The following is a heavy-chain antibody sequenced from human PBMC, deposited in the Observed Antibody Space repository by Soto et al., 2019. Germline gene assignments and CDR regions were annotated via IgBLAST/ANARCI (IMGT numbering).Heavy chain of an antibody. D-gene: IGHD3-10*01. CDR1: GFTFSDYA. J-gene: IGHJ5*02. V-gene: IGHV3-23*01. CDR2: ISGGGIST. Sequence: GGSLRRSWAASGFTFSDYAMSWGRQAPGKGLEWVSAISGGGISTYYADSVRGRFTISRDNSRNTLYLRMNRLRAEDTAVYYCARDAISMVRGTNNWFDPWGQGTLVTVS. CDR3: ARDAISMVRGTNNWFDP.